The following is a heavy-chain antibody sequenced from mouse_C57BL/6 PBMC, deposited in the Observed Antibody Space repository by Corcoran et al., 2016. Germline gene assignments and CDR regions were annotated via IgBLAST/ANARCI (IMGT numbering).Heavy chain of an antibody. Sequence: EVQLQQSGPELVKPGASVKISCKASGYTFTDYYMNWVKQSHGKSLEWIGDINPNNGGTSYNQKFKGKATLTVDKSSSTAYMELRSLTSEDSAVYYCARAPFITTAVNAMDYWGQGTSVTVSS. J-gene: IGHJ4*01. D-gene: IGHD1-1*01. CDR1: GYTFTDYY. CDR2: INPNNGGT. CDR3: ARAPFITTAVNAMDY. V-gene: IGHV1-26*01.